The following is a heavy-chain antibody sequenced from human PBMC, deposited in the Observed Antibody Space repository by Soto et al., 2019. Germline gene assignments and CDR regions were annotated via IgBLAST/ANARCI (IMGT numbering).Heavy chain of an antibody. Sequence: GGSLRLSCAASGFTFSNAWMSWVRQAPGKGLEWVGRIKSKTDGGTTDYAAPVKGRFTISRDDSKNTLYLQMNSLKTEDTAVYYCTTDIRGVPTMIVVVPTDYWGQGTLVTVSS. D-gene: IGHD3-22*01. CDR2: IKSKTDGGTT. CDR3: TTDIRGVPTMIVVVPTDY. V-gene: IGHV3-15*01. CDR1: GFTFSNAW. J-gene: IGHJ4*02.